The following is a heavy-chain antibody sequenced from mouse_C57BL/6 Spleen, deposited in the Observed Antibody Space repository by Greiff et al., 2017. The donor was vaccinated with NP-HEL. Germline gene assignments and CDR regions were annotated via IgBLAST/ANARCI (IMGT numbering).Heavy chain of an antibody. V-gene: IGHV1-81*01. J-gene: IGHJ4*01. CDR1: GYTFTSYG. CDR2: IYPRSGNT. CDR3: ARVDYDGYAMDY. Sequence: QVQLKESGAELARPGASVKLSCKASGYTFTSYGISWVKQSTGQGLEWIGEIYPRSGNTYYNEKFKGKATLTADKSSSTAYMELRSLTSEDSAVYFCARVDYDGYAMDYWGQGTSVTVSS. D-gene: IGHD2-4*01.